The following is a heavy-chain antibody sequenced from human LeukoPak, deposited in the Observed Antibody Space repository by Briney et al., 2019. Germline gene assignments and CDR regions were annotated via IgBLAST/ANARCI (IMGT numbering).Heavy chain of an antibody. CDR2: ISSSSSYI. D-gene: IGHD1-14*01. Sequence: GGSLRLSCAASGFTFSSYSMNWVCQAPGKGLEWVSSISSSSSYIYYADSVKGRFTISRDNAKNSLYLQMNSLRAEDTAVYYCARDFANSDRGFDYWGQGTLVTVSS. CDR1: GFTFSSYS. V-gene: IGHV3-21*01. J-gene: IGHJ4*02. CDR3: ARDFANSDRGFDY.